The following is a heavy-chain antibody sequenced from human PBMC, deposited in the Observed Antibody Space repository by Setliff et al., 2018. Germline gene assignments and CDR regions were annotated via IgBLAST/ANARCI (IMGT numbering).Heavy chain of an antibody. CDR3: FGAGTCSY. J-gene: IGHJ4*02. D-gene: IGHD3-10*01. Sequence: PGGSLRLSCAASGVTVSAYDMSWVRQAPGKGLEWVSLLDNDGSTYYSDSVKGRFTISRDNAKNSLSLQMNSLRTEDTAVYHCFGAGTCSYWGQGTLVTVSS. CDR2: LDNDGST. CDR1: GVTVSAYD. V-gene: IGHV3-53*01.